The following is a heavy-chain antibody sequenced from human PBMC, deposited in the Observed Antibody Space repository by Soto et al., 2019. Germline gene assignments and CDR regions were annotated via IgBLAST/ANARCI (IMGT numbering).Heavy chain of an antibody. CDR3: ARVSFEVLGYCSSTSCYAATFDY. D-gene: IGHD2-2*01. CDR1: GFTFSSYS. CDR2: ISSSSSYI. Sequence: GGSLRLSCAASGFTFSSYSMNWVRQAPGKGLEWVSSISSSSSYIYYADSVKGRFTISRDNAKNSLYLQMNSLRAEDTAVYYCARVSFEVLGYCSSTSCYAATFDYWGQGTLVTVSS. V-gene: IGHV3-21*01. J-gene: IGHJ4*02.